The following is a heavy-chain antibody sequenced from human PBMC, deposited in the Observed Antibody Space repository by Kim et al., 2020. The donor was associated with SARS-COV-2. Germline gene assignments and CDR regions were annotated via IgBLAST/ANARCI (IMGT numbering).Heavy chain of an antibody. V-gene: IGHV4-59*01. CDR2: IYYSGST. CDR3: ARRDSSGWYPDWYFDL. CDR1: GGSISSYY. J-gene: IGHJ2*01. D-gene: IGHD6-19*01. Sequence: SETLSLTCTVSGGSISSYYWSWIRQPPGKGLEWIGYIYYSGSTNYNPSLKSRVTISVDTSKNQFSLKLSSVTAADTAVYYCARRDSSGWYPDWYFDLWGRGTLVTVSS.